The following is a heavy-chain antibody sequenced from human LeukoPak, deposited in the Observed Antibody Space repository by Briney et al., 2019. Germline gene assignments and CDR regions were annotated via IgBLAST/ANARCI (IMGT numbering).Heavy chain of an antibody. Sequence: GGTLRLSCAASGFTFKIYEMRWVRHGPAKGLGWGSYITSSGSTIYYVDSVKGRFTVSRGNAKNSLCLQMSCLRGEDTAVYYCARIAVNNRFFDLWGRGTLVTVSS. CDR3: ARIAVNNRFFDL. D-gene: IGHD6-19*01. J-gene: IGHJ2*01. V-gene: IGHV3-48*03. CDR2: ITSSGSTI. CDR1: GFTFKIYE.